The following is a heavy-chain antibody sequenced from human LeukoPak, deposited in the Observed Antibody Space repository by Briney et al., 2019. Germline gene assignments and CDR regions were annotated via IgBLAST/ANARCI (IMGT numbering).Heavy chain of an antibody. Sequence: ASVKVTCKASGYTFTSYDINWVRQATGQGLEWMGWMNSNSGNTGYAQKFQGRVTITRNTSISTAYMELSSLRSEDTAVYYCARAPAKWFRQIKYYFDYWGQGTLVTVSS. CDR1: GYTFTSYD. D-gene: IGHD3-10*01. CDR2: MNSNSGNT. J-gene: IGHJ4*02. CDR3: ARAPAKWFRQIKYYFDY. V-gene: IGHV1-8*01.